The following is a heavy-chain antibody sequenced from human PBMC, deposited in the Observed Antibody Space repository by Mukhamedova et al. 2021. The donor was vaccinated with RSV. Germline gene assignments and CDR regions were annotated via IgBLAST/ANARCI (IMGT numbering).Heavy chain of an antibody. J-gene: IGHJ3*02. D-gene: IGHD1-26*01. CDR3: ARGVQEWELLLSAFDI. V-gene: IGHV4-59*09. Sequence: GSTNYNPSLKSRVTISVDTSKNQFSLKLSSVTAADTAVYYCARGVQEWELLLSAFDIWVQGT. CDR2: GST.